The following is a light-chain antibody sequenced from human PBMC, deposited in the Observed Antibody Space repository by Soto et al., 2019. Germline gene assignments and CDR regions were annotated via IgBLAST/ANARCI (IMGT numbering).Light chain of an antibody. CDR2: DVS. V-gene: IGLV2-14*04. J-gene: IGLJ1*01. Sequence: TVTSTDVGRYNYVSWYQQHPGKAPKLMVYDVSNRPSWVSNRFSGSKSGITACLTISGLQAEDEADYYCTSYTSDSTYVFGTVTKVNVL. CDR3: TSYTSDSTYV. CDR1: STDVGRYNY.